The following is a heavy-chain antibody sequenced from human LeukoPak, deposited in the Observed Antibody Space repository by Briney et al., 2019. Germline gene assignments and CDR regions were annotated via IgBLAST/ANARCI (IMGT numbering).Heavy chain of an antibody. CDR2: ISWNSGSI. V-gene: IGHV3-9*01. D-gene: IGHD5-24*01. J-gene: IGHJ4*02. CDR1: GFTFDDYA. CDR3: AKDISRDGYKPFDY. Sequence: QPGRSLRLSCAASGFTFDDYAMHWVRQAPGKGLGWVSSISWNSGSIGYADSVKGRFTISRDNAKNSLYLQMNSLRAEDTALYYCAKDISRDGYKPFDYWGQGTLVTVSS.